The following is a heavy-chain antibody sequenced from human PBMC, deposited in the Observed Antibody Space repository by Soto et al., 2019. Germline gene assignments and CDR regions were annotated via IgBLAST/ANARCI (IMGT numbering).Heavy chain of an antibody. D-gene: IGHD3-3*01. J-gene: IGHJ6*03. CDR1: GGSFSGYY. V-gene: IGHV4-34*01. Sequence: SETLSLTCAVYGGSFSGYYWSWIRQPPGKGLEWIGEINHSGSTNYNPSLKSRVTISVDTSRNQFSLKLSSVTAADTAVYYCARLHRITIFGVVNRTYYYYYCMDVWGKGTTVTVSS. CDR3: ARLHRITIFGVVNRTYYYYYCMDV. CDR2: INHSGST.